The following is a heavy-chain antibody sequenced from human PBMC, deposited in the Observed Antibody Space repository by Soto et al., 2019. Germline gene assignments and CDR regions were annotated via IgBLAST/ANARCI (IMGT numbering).Heavy chain of an antibody. CDR3: ARQRIPDAFDI. Sequence: QLQLQESGPGLVKPSETLSLTCTVSGGSISSSSYYWGWIRQPPGKGLEWIGSIYYSGSTYYNPSLKSRVTISVDTSKNQFSLKLSSVTAADTAVYYCARQRIPDAFDIWGQGTMVTVSS. CDR2: IYYSGST. D-gene: IGHD2-21*01. CDR1: GGSISSSSYY. J-gene: IGHJ3*02. V-gene: IGHV4-39*01.